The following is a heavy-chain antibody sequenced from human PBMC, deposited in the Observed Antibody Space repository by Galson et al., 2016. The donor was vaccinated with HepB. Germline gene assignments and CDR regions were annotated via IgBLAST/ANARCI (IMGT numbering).Heavy chain of an antibody. CDR2: IDGPTPNT. CDR1: GFTFRNYA. CDR3: TTWLSNPFDY. V-gene: IGHV3-23*01. D-gene: IGHD1-14*01. Sequence: SLRLSCAASGFTFRNYALSWVRRAPGKGLEWVSHIDGPTPNTHYADSVRGRFSIYRDNSRDTLYLQMDSPTTEDSAIYYCTTWLSNPFDYWGQGTRVPAPS. J-gene: IGHJ4*02.